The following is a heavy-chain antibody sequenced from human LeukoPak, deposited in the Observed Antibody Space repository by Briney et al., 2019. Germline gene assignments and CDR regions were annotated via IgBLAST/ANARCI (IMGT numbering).Heavy chain of an antibody. Sequence: SETLSLTCAVSGGSISSYYWSWIRQPPGKGLEWIGYISYSGGTNYNPSLKSRVTISVDTSKNHFSLKLSSVTAADAAVYYCARESLWFGFDYWGQGTLVTVSS. CDR3: ARESLWFGFDY. CDR1: GGSISSYY. V-gene: IGHV4-59*01. CDR2: ISYSGGT. J-gene: IGHJ4*02. D-gene: IGHD3-10*01.